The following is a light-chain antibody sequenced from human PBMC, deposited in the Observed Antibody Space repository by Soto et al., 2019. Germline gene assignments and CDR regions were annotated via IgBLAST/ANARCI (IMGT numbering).Light chain of an antibody. J-gene: IGKJ1*01. CDR3: MQDTHRTPT. Sequence: EIHLSRCPAALTLSPLDRATISCRASQNVSTCLNWYQQRPAKSPSRLIVYAATRKTGVPPRFSGSGSGTTFTLNISSVQAEEVGIYYCMQDTHRTPTFGQGTKVDIK. CDR1: QNVSTC. V-gene: IGKV1-5*01. CDR2: YAA.